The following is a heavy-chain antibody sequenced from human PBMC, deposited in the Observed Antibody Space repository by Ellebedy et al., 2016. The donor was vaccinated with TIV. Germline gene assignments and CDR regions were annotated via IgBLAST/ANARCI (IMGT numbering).Heavy chain of an antibody. Sequence: PGGSLRLSCAASGFTFSSYDMHWVRQVTGEGLEWVSGITTGGATNYAGSVKGRFTISRENAKNSLYLQMNSLRDGDTAVYYCSRVIRDTSGWYHFDFWGRGTLVTVSS. CDR3: SRVIRDTSGWYHFDF. CDR2: ITTGGAT. V-gene: IGHV3-13*01. D-gene: IGHD6-19*01. J-gene: IGHJ4*02. CDR1: GFTFSSYD.